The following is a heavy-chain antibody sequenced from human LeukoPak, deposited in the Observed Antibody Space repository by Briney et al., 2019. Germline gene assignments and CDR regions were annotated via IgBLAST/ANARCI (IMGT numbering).Heavy chain of an antibody. D-gene: IGHD3-22*01. J-gene: IGHJ4*02. CDR1: GFTFSSYS. Sequence: GGSLRLSCAASGFTFSSYSMNWVRQAPGKGLEWVSSISTSSSYIYYADSVKGRFTVSRDNAKKSLYVQMNSLRAEDTAVYYCARGNLYYDSSGFDYWGQGTLVTVSS. CDR3: ARGNLYYDSSGFDY. V-gene: IGHV3-21*01. CDR2: ISTSSSYI.